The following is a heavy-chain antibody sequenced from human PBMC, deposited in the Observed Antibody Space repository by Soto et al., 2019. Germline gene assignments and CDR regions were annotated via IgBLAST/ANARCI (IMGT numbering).Heavy chain of an antibody. CDR1: GGSFSGYY. CDR3: ARGRQRYWSGGSFYSNWFDP. Sequence: SETLCLTCAVYGGSFSGYYWSWIRQPPGKGLEWIGEINHSGSTNYNPSLKRRVTISVDTSKNQFSLKLSSVTAADTAVYYCARGRQRYWSGGSFYSNWFDPWGQGTLVTVSS. V-gene: IGHV4-34*01. J-gene: IGHJ5*02. CDR2: INHSGST. D-gene: IGHD2-15*01.